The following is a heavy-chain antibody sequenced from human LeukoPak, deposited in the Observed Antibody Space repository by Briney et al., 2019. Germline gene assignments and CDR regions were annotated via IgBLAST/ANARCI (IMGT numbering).Heavy chain of an antibody. J-gene: IGHJ5*02. D-gene: IGHD6-19*01. V-gene: IGHV3-30*02. CDR2: IRYDGDNK. Sequence: HPGRSLRLSCAASGFTFSSYGMHWVRQAPGKGLEWVAFIRYDGDNKYYADSVKGRFTISRDNSKNTSYLEMNSLRDEDTAVYYCARDSSGWGGNNWFDPWGQGTLVTVSS. CDR3: ARDSSGWGGNNWFDP. CDR1: GFTFSSYG.